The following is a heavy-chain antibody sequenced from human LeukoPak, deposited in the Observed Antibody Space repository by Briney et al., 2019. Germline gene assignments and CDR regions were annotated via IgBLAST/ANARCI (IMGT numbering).Heavy chain of an antibody. V-gene: IGHV3-30*18. CDR1: GFTFSSYG. J-gene: IGHJ6*02. Sequence: GGSLRLSCAASGFTFSSYGMHWVRQAPGKGLEWVAVISYDGSNKYYADSVKGRFTISRDNSKNTLYLQMNSLRAEDTAVYYCAKDHRRTGARVATITYYYGMDVWGQGTTVTVSS. CDR2: ISYDGSNK. D-gene: IGHD5-12*01. CDR3: AKDHRRTGARVATITYYYGMDV.